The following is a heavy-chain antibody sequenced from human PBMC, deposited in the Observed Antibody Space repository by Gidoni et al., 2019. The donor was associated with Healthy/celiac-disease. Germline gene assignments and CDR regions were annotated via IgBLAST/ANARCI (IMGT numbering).Heavy chain of an antibody. CDR1: GFTFSSYG. J-gene: IGHJ5*02. Sequence: QVQLVESGGGVVQPGRSLRRSCAASGFTFSSYGMHWVRQAPGKGLEWVAVISDDGSNKYYAASVKGRFTISRDNSKNTLYLQMNSLRAEDTAVYYCAKEGHYDFWSGYHGGWFDPWGQGTLVTVSS. V-gene: IGHV3-30*18. CDR3: AKEGHYDFWSGYHGGWFDP. CDR2: ISDDGSNK. D-gene: IGHD3-3*01.